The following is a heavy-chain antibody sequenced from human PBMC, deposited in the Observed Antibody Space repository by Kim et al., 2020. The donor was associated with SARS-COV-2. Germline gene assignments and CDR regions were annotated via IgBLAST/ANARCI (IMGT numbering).Heavy chain of an antibody. CDR1: GFTFSSYW. V-gene: IGHV3-74*01. D-gene: IGHD3-10*01. J-gene: IGHJ6*02. CDR3: AREDYYGSGSYYRYYYYYYGMDV. CDR2: INSDGSST. Sequence: GESLKISCAASGFTFSSYWMHWVRQAPGKGLVWVSRINSDGSSTSYADSVKGRFTISRDNAKNTLYLQMNSLRAEDTAVYYCAREDYYGSGSYYRYYYYYYGMDVWGQGTTVTVSS.